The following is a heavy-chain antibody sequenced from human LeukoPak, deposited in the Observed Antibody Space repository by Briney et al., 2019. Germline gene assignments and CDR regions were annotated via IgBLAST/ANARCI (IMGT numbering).Heavy chain of an antibody. CDR2: IYFSRGT. J-gene: IGHJ6*03. CDR1: GGSISSNY. D-gene: IGHD2-2*01. Sequence: PSETLSLTCTVSGGSISSNYWNWIRQPPGKGLEWVGYIYFSRGTNYNPSLKRRVTISVDTSKNEFSMKLSSVTAADTAVYYCARDLLGYCSSTSCYGYYYYMDVWGKRTTVTISS. CDR3: ARDLLGYCSSTSCYGYYYYMDV. V-gene: IGHV4-59*12.